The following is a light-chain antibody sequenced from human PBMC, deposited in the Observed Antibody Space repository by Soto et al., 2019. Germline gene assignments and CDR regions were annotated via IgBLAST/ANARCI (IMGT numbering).Light chain of an antibody. Sequence: QSALTQPPSAPGSPGQSVAISCTGTSSDVGGYNYVSWFQHHPGNAPKLIIYEVTKRPSGVPDRFSGSKSGNTASLTVSGLQVEDEAEYYCCSYGGRVNLVFGGGTKLTVL. CDR3: CSYGGRVNLV. CDR1: SSDVGGYNY. CDR2: EVT. J-gene: IGLJ2*01. V-gene: IGLV2-8*01.